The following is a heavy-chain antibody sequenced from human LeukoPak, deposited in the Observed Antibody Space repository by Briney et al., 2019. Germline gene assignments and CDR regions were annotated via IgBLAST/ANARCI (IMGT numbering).Heavy chain of an antibody. CDR2: ISSSSSYI. V-gene: IGHV3-21*01. CDR1: GFTFSSYS. Sequence: GGSLRLSCAASGFTFSSYSMNWVRQAPGKGLEWVSSISSSSSYIYYADSVKGRFTISRDNAKNSLFLQMNSLRAEDTAVYYCARGHSSSPNWFDPWGQGTLVTVSS. J-gene: IGHJ5*02. CDR3: ARGHSSSPNWFDP. D-gene: IGHD6-13*01.